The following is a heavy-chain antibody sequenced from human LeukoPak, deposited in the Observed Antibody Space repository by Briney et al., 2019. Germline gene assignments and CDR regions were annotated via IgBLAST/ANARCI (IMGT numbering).Heavy chain of an antibody. CDR3: ARVPPEWLRGSYFDY. Sequence: SETLSLTCAVSGGSFSGYYWSWIRQPPGKGLEWIGEINHSGSTNYNPSLKSRVTISVDTSKNQFSLKLSSVTAADTAVYYCARVPPEWLRGSYFDYWGQGTLVTVSS. CDR2: INHSGST. V-gene: IGHV4-34*01. J-gene: IGHJ4*02. CDR1: GGSFSGYY. D-gene: IGHD5-12*01.